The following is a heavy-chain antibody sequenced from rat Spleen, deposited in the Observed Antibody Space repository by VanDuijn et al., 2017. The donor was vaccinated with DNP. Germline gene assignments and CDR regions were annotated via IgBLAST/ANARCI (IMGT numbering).Heavy chain of an antibody. CDR2: IQSGGNT. Sequence: QVQLKESGPGLVQPSQTLSLTCTVSGFSLTNYGVSWVRQSPGKGLEWMGRIQSGGNTDYDSGLKSRLSISRDTSKSQVFLKMNSVQTEDTAMYFCAVLGRYYWGHGVMVTVSS. J-gene: IGHJ2*01. CDR3: AVLGRYY. V-gene: IGHV2-19*01. CDR1: GFSLTNYG.